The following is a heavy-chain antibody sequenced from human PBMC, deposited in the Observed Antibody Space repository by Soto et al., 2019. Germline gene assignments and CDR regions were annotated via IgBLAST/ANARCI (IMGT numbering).Heavy chain of an antibody. Sequence: PSETLSLTCTVSGGSISSYYWSWIRQPPGKGLEWIGYIYYSGSTNYNPSLKSRVTISVDTSENQFSLKLSSVTAADTAVYYCAREGNWFDPWGQGTLVTVSS. CDR1: GGSISSYY. V-gene: IGHV4-59*12. J-gene: IGHJ5*02. CDR2: IYYSGST. CDR3: AREGNWFDP.